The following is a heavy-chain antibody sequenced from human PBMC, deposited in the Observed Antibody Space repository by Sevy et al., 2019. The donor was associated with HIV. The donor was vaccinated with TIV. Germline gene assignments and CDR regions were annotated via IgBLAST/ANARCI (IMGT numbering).Heavy chain of an antibody. CDR1: GFTFGDYA. CDR2: IRSKAYGGTT. V-gene: IGHV3-49*03. CDR3: TRDQYYYGKSGRYDAFDI. J-gene: IGHJ3*02. D-gene: IGHD3-10*01. Sequence: GGSLRLSCTASGFTFGDYAMSWFRQAPGKGLEWVGFIRSKAYGGTTQYAASVKGRFTISRDDSKSIAYLQMNSLKTEDTAVYYCTRDQYYYGKSGRYDAFDIWGQGTMVTVSS.